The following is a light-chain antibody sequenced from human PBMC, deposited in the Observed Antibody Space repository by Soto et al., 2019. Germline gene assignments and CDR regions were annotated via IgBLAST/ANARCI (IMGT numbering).Light chain of an antibody. Sequence: DIEMTQSPSTLSASVGDRVTITCRASQSISSWLAWYQQKLGRAPRLLIYDASSLVSGVPSRFSGSGYGTEFTLTISSLQPDDFATNYFQHYNSYSSLPVGGGTKVDSK. V-gene: IGKV1-5*01. CDR2: DAS. CDR1: QSISSW. CDR3: QHYNSYSSLP. J-gene: IGKJ4*01.